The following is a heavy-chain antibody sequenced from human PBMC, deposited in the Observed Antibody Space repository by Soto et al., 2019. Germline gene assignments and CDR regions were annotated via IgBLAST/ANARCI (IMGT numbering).Heavy chain of an antibody. CDR2: LTSSSTYI. V-gene: IGHV3-21*01. Sequence: GGSLSLSCAASGFTFSLYSMIWVRQAPGKGLEWVSSLTSSSTYIYYADSLKGRFTISRDNAKNSLYLQMDSLRAEVTASYYCVRARSTDSRPDYWGRGTLVTVSS. D-gene: IGHD3-22*01. CDR1: GFTFSLYS. J-gene: IGHJ4*02. CDR3: VRARSTDSRPDY.